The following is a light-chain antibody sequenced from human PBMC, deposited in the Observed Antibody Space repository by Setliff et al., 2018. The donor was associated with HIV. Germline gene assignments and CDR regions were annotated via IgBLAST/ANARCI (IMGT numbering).Light chain of an antibody. Sequence: QSVLTQPPSASGTPGQRVTISCSGSSSNIGSNTVNWYKQLPGTAPKLLMYSNNQRPSGVPDRFSGSKSGTSASLAISGLQSEDEADYYCAEWDDILNAFFVFGTGTKVTVL. J-gene: IGLJ1*01. CDR3: AEWDDILNAFFV. V-gene: IGLV1-44*01. CDR1: SSNIGSNT. CDR2: SNN.